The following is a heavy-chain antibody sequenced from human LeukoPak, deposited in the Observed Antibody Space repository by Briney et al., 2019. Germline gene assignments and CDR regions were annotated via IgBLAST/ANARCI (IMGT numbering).Heavy chain of an antibody. D-gene: IGHD2-2*01. CDR1: GYTLTELS. CDR2: FDPEDGET. CDR3: ATGSQTSFLHGMDV. Sequence: ASVKVSCKVPGYTLTELSMHWVRQAPGKGLEGMGGFDPEDGETIYAQKFQGRVTMTEDTSTDTAYMELSSLRSEDTAVYYCATGSQTSFLHGMDVWGQGTTVTVSS. J-gene: IGHJ6*02. V-gene: IGHV1-24*01.